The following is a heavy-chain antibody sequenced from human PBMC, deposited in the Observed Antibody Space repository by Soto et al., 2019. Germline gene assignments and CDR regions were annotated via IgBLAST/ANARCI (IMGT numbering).Heavy chain of an antibody. Sequence: ASVKVSCKASGYTFTGYYMHWVRQAPGQGLEWMGWINPNSGGTNYAQKFQGWVTMTRDTSISTAYMELSRLRSDDTAVYYCARKTEYSSSWYRTYYFDYWGQGTLVTVSS. D-gene: IGHD6-13*01. J-gene: IGHJ4*02. V-gene: IGHV1-2*04. CDR3: ARKTEYSSSWYRTYYFDY. CDR2: INPNSGGT. CDR1: GYTFTGYY.